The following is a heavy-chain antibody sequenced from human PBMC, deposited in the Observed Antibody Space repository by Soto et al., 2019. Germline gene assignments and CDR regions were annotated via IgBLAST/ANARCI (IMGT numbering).Heavy chain of an antibody. CDR2: INHSGST. CDR1: GGSFSGYY. D-gene: IGHD3-10*01. V-gene: IGHV4-34*01. J-gene: IGHJ4*02. CDR3: ARGQLWLGELLPFFDY. Sequence: PSETLSLTCAVYGGSFSGYYWSWIRQPPGKGLEWIGEINHSGSTNYNPSLKSRVTISVDTSKNQFSLKLSSVTAADTAVYYCARGQLWLGELLPFFDYWGQGTLVTAPQ.